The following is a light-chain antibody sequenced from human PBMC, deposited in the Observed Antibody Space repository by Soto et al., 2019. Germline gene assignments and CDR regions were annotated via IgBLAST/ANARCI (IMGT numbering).Light chain of an antibody. CDR1: SNDIGGYNY. CDR3: SSYTSSTTRV. CDR2: EVS. J-gene: IGLJ1*01. Sequence: QSALTQPRSVSGSPGQSVTISCTGTSNDIGGYNYVSWYQQHPGKAPRLMIYEVSNRPSGVSTRFSGSKSGNTASLTISGLQAEDEADYFCSSYTSSTTRVFGTGTKLTVL. V-gene: IGLV2-14*01.